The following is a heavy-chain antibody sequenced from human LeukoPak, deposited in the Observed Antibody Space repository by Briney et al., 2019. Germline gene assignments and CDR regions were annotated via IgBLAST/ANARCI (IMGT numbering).Heavy chain of an antibody. Sequence: PSETLSLTCTVSGGSISGLYWGWIRQPPGKGLEWIGYIYYTGSTNYNPSLKSRVTISLDTSKNQFSLKLSSMTAADTAVYYCARQRVNKWNNLWSFDYWGQGTLVTVSS. J-gene: IGHJ4*02. D-gene: IGHD1/OR15-1a*01. CDR1: GGSISGLY. CDR3: ARQRVNKWNNLWSFDY. CDR2: IYYTGST. V-gene: IGHV4-59*08.